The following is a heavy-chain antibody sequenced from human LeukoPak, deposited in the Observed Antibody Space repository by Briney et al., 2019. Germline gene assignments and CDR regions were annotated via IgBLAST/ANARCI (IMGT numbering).Heavy chain of an antibody. CDR1: GFTFSSYW. Sequence: GSLRLSCAASGFTFSSYWMSWVRQAPGKGLEWVANIKQDGSEKYYVDSVKGRFTISRDNAKNSLYLQMNSLRAEDTAVYYCARDPGPYSSSYYFDYWGQGTLVTVSS. D-gene: IGHD6-6*01. V-gene: IGHV3-7*01. CDR2: IKQDGSEK. J-gene: IGHJ4*02. CDR3: ARDPGPYSSSYYFDY.